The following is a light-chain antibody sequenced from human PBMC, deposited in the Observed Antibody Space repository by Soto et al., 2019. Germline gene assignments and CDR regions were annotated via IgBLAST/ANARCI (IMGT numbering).Light chain of an antibody. J-gene: IGKJ1*01. CDR1: QSVSSN. CDR3: QQYNNWGT. V-gene: IGKV3-15*01. Sequence: EIVMTQSPATLSVSPGERATLSCRASQSVSSNLAWYQQKPGQAPRLRIYGASTRATGIPARFSGSGSGTEFTLTNSSLQSEDVAVSYCQQYNNWGTFTQGTKVDIK. CDR2: GAS.